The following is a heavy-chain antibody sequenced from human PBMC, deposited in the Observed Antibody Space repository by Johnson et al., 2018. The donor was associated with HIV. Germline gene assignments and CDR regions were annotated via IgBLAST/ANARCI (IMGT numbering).Heavy chain of an antibody. CDR2: LSGTGDST. CDR1: GFTFSSYA. CDR3: AKDFRRFFPTPDAFGI. V-gene: IGHV3-23*04. J-gene: IGHJ3*02. D-gene: IGHD4-23*01. Sequence: EVQLVESGGGLVQPGGSLRLSCAASGFTFSSYAMSWVRQAPGKGLEWVSSLSGTGDSTYYADSVKGRFTISRDNSKNTLYLQMNSLRAEDTAVYYCAKDFRRFFPTPDAFGIWGQGTMVTVSS.